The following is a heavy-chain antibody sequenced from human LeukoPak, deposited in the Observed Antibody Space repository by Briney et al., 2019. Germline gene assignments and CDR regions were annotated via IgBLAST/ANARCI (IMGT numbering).Heavy chain of an antibody. CDR1: GFTFSSYS. V-gene: IGHV3-48*04. D-gene: IGHD2-2*01. Sequence: GGSLRLSCAASGFTFSSYSMNWVRQAPGKGLEWVSYISSSSSSTIYYADSVKGRFTISRDNAKNSLYLQMNSLRAEDTAVYYCAKVGPAAISDAFDIWGQGTMVTVSS. J-gene: IGHJ3*02. CDR3: AKVGPAAISDAFDI. CDR2: ISSSSSSTI.